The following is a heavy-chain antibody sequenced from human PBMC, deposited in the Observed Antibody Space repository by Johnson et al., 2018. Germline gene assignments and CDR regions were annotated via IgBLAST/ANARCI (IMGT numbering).Heavy chain of an antibody. CDR3: ARAYPYRDIRGVIFYWFDP. Sequence: QVQLVQSGAEVTKPGSSVKVSCKASRGIFSSYGISWVRQAPGQGLEWMGGIIPIFGTTNYAQKFQGRVTITADESTSTAYMELSSLRSEDPAVYYCARAYPYRDIRGVIFYWFDPWGQGTLVIVSS. D-gene: IGHD3-10*01. J-gene: IGHJ5*02. CDR1: RGIFSSYG. CDR2: IIPIFGTT. V-gene: IGHV1-69*12.